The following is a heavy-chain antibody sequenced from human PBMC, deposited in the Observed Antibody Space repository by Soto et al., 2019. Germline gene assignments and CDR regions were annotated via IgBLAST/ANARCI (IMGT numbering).Heavy chain of an antibody. Sequence: EVHLLESGGGLVQPGGSLRLSCAASGFTFSNAWMSWVRQAPGKGLEWVGRIKIKTDGGTTDYAAPVKGRFTISRDDSKNTLYLQMNSLKTEDTAVYYCTTPNMTQANWGQGTLVTVSS. CDR1: GFTFSNAW. J-gene: IGHJ4*02. CDR2: IKIKTDGGTT. V-gene: IGHV3-15*01. CDR3: TTPNMTQAN.